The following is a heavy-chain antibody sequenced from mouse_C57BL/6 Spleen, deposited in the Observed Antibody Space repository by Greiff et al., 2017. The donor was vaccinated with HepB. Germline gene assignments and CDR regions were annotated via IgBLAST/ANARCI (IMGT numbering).Heavy chain of an antibody. CDR1: GYTFTTYP. J-gene: IGHJ1*03. V-gene: IGHV1-47*01. D-gene: IGHD1-1*01. CDR3: ARRYYGSSYWYFDV. CDR2: FHPYNDDT. Sequence: QVQLQQSGAELVKPGASVKMSCKASGYTFTTYPIEWMKQNHGKSLEWIGNFHPYNDDTKYNEKFKGKATLTVEKSSSTVYLELSRLTSDDAAVYYCARRYYGSSYWYFDVWGTGTTVTVSS.